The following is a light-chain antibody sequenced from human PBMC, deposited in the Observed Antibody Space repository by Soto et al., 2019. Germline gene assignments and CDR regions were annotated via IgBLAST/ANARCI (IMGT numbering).Light chain of an antibody. Sequence: EIVMTQSPATLSVSPGERAPPSCRASQSVGGNLAWYQQKPGQARRLLIYGASTRATGIPARFSGSGSGTEFTLTISSLQSEDFAVYYCQQYNNWPPITFGQGTKLEIK. CDR2: GAS. CDR1: QSVGGN. CDR3: QQYNNWPPIT. J-gene: IGKJ2*01. V-gene: IGKV3-15*01.